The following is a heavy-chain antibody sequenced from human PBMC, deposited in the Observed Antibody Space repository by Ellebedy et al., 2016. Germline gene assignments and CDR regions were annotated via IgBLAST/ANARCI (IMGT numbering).Heavy chain of an antibody. J-gene: IGHJ6*04. CDR3: AWIMVRGPGDV. CDR2: IFSNDEK. Sequence: SGPTLVXPTETLTLTCTVSGFSLNNARMGVSWIRQPPGKALEWLAHIFSNDEKSYSTSLKSRLTISEDTSKSQVVLTVTNMDPVDTATYYCAWIMVRGPGDVWGKGTTVTVSS. CDR1: GFSLNNARMG. V-gene: IGHV2-26*04. D-gene: IGHD3-10*01.